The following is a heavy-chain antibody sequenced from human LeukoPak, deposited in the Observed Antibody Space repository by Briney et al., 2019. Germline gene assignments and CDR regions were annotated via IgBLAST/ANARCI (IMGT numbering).Heavy chain of an antibody. CDR1: GFTFTRYW. D-gene: IGHD1-26*01. CDR2: IKQDGSEK. J-gene: IGHJ4*02. V-gene: IGHV3-7*03. Sequence: PGGSLRLSCAASGFTFTRYWMSWVRQAPGKGLEWVANIKQDGSEKYYVDSVKGRFTISRDNAKNSLYLQMNSLRAEDTAVYYCAKDSPVATRWGQETLVTVSS. CDR3: AKDSPVATR.